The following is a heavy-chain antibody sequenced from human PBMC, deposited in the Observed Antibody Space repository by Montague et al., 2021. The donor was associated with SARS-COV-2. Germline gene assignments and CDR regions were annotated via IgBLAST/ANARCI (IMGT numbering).Heavy chain of an antibody. CDR2: IYDSGST. CDR3: ARVRGGLLAWFLDFDN. V-gene: IGHV4-31*03. Sequence: TLSLTCTVSGGSISSGGYYWSWIRQPPGKGLEWVGYIYDSGSTYYNPSLKSRVTISVDTSKNQFSLKLSSVTAADTAVYYCARVRGGLLAWFLDFDNWGQGTMVTVSS. J-gene: IGHJ4*01. D-gene: IGHD3-3*01. CDR1: GGSISSGGYY.